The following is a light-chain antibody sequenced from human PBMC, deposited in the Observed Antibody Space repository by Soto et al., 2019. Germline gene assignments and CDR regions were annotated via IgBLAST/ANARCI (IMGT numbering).Light chain of an antibody. V-gene: IGLV2-8*01. J-gene: IGLJ1*01. CDR2: EVS. Sequence: QSALTQPPSASGSPGQSVTISCTGTSSDVGGYNYVSWYQQHPGKAPKLMIYEVSKRPSGVPDRFSGSKSGNTASLTVSGLQAEDEADYYCSSYAVSNILCVFGTGTKVTVL. CDR1: SSDVGGYNY. CDR3: SSYAVSNILCV.